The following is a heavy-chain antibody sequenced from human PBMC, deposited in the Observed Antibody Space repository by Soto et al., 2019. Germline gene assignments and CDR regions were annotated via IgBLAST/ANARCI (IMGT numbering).Heavy chain of an antibody. CDR3: ARDIVVPAAAVDV. J-gene: IGHJ6*04. Sequence: GGSLRLSCAASGFTVSSNYMSWVRQAPGKGPEWVSVIYSGGSTYCADSVKGRFTISRDNSKNTLYLQMNSLRAEDTAVYYCARDIVVPAAAVDVWGKGTTVTVSS. CDR1: GFTVSSNY. V-gene: IGHV3-66*01. D-gene: IGHD2-2*01. CDR2: IYSGGST.